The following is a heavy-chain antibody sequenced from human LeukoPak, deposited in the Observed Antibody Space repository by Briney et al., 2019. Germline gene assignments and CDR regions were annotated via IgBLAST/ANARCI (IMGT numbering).Heavy chain of an antibody. V-gene: IGHV3-30*03. CDR2: ISYDGSNM. J-gene: IGHJ4*02. CDR1: GFTFSSYG. CDR3: ARGRETYNFDY. Sequence: PGGTLRLSCAASGFTFSSYGMSWVRQAPGKGLEWVAVISYDGSNMYYADSVKGRFTISRDNYINTLYLQMNSLRPEDMATFYCARGRETYNFDYWGQGTLVTVSS. D-gene: IGHD5-18*01.